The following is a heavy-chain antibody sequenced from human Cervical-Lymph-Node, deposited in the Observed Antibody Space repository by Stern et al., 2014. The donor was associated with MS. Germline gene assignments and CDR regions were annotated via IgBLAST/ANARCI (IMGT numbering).Heavy chain of an antibody. V-gene: IGHV1-2*04. J-gene: IGHJ5*02. Sequence: QVQLVQSGAEVKKPGASVKVSCKASGYTFTGYYMHWVRQAPGKGLEWMGWINPNSGGHNYAQNVQGWVTMTGDTSIRTAYMELSRLRSDDTAVYYCARDPGSIVVVPAATVWFDPWGQGTLVTVSS. CDR3: ARDPGSIVVVPAATVWFDP. CDR2: INPNSGGH. D-gene: IGHD2-2*01. CDR1: GYTFTGYY.